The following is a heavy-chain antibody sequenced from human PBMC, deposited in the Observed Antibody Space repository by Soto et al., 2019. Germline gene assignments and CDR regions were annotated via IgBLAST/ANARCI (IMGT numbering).Heavy chain of an antibody. CDR1: GFTFSSYA. V-gene: IGHV3-23*01. CDR3: AKDLAYYCVSVIAYYYYGMDV. Sequence: PGGSLRLSCAASGFTFSSYAMSWVRQAPGKGLEWVSAISGSGGSTYYADSVKGRFTISRDNSKNTLYLQMNSLRAEDTAVYYCAKDLAYYCVSVIAYYYYGMDVWGQGTMVTVSS. D-gene: IGHD2-21*01. J-gene: IGHJ6*02. CDR2: ISGSGGST.